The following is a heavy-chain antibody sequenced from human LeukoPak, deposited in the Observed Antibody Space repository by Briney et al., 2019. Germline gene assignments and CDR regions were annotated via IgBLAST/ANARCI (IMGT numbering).Heavy chain of an antibody. J-gene: IGHJ4*02. D-gene: IGHD3-22*01. CDR3: AKDLDYYDSSGYYYPDY. CDR1: GFTFSDYA. Sequence: HPGGSLRLSCAASGFTFSDYAMSWVRQAPEKGLEWVSTISHVGGTCYADSVRGRFTISRDDSKNMVYLQMDSLRAEDTAVYYCAKDLDYYDSSGYYYPDYWGQGTLVTVSS. V-gene: IGHV3-23*01. CDR2: ISHVGGT.